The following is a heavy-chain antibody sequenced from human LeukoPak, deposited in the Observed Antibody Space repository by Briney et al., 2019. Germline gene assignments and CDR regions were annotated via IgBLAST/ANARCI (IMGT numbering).Heavy chain of an antibody. CDR3: ARHTRGYSYSYGGYNFDY. D-gene: IGHD5-18*01. Sequence: SETLSLTCTVSGGSISSSTYYWGWIRQPPGEGLEWIGTLYYSGGTAYNPSLKSRVTISVDTSKNQFSLRLSSVTAADTAVYYCARHTRGYSYSYGGYNFDYWGQGTLVTVSS. J-gene: IGHJ4*02. V-gene: IGHV4-39*01. CDR2: LYYSGGT. CDR1: GGSISSSTYY.